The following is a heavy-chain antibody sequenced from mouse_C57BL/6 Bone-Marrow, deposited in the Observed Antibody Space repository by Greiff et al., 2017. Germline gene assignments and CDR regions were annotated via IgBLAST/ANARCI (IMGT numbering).Heavy chain of an antibody. CDR1: GFTFNTYA. J-gene: IGHJ1*03. Sequence: EVKVEESGGGLVQPKGSLKLSCAASGFTFNTYAMHWVRQAPGKGLEWVARIRSKSSNYATYYADSVKDRFTISRDDSQSMLYLQMNNLKTEDTAMYYCVRGRGGGSSFDWYFDVWGTGTTVTVSS. CDR3: VRGRGGGSSFDWYFDV. CDR2: IRSKSSNYAT. D-gene: IGHD1-1*01. V-gene: IGHV10-3*01.